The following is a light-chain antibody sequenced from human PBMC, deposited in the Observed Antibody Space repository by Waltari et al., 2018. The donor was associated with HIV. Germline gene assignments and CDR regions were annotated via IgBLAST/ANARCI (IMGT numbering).Light chain of an antibody. CDR2: DTN. CDR3: SSYTASGSLV. Sequence: QSALAQPASVSGSPGQSITVSCTATNNKFGSSSYISWYQQHPGEAPKLIIYDTNNRPSEISSRFSASKSDNSASLTISGLQAEDEAQYFCSSYTASGSLVFGGGTKVTVL. J-gene: IGLJ2*01. CDR1: NNKFGSSSY. V-gene: IGLV2-14*03.